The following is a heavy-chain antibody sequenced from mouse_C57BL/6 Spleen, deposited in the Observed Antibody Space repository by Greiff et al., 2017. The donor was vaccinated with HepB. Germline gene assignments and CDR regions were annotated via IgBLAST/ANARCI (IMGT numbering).Heavy chain of an antibody. Sequence: LVEPGASVKISCKASGYTFTDYYMNWVKQSHGKSLEWIGDINPNNGGTSYNQKFKGKATLTVDKSSSTAYMELRSLTSEDSAVYYCARSASDYYDFGYWGQGTTLTVSS. V-gene: IGHV1-26*01. CDR2: INPNNGGT. CDR1: GYTFTDYY. D-gene: IGHD1-1*01. CDR3: ARSASDYYDFGY. J-gene: IGHJ2*01.